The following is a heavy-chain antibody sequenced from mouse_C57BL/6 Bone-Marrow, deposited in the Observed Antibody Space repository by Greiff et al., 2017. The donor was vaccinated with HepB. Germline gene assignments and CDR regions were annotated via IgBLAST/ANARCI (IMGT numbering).Heavy chain of an antibody. CDR3: ARDLGDGYFDY. V-gene: IGHV5-4*01. CDR1: GFTFSSYA. Sequence: EVKVEESGGGLVKPGGSLKLSCAASGFTFSSYAMSWVRQTPEKRLEWVATISDGGSYTYYPDNVKGRFTISRDNAKNNLYLQMSHLKSEDTAMYYCARDLGDGYFDYWGKGTTLTVSS. CDR2: ISDGGSYT. D-gene: IGHD2-3*01. J-gene: IGHJ2*01.